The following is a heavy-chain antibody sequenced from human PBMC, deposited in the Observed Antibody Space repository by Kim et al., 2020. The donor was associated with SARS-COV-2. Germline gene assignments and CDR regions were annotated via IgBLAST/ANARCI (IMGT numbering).Heavy chain of an antibody. D-gene: IGHD3-16*01. V-gene: IGHV3-53*01. CDR2: IYSGGST. Sequence: GGSLRLSCVASGFTVSSNYMTWVRQAPGKGLEWVSVIYSGGSTYYADSVKGRFTISRDSSKNTLYLQMNSLRAEDTAVYYCARGGDGHNWGGSDCWGQGTLVTVSS. J-gene: IGHJ4*02. CDR1: GFTVSSNY. CDR3: ARGGDGHNWGGSDC.